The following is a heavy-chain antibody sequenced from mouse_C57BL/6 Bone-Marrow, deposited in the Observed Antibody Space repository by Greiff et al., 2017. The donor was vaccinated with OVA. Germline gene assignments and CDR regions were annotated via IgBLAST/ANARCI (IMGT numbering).Heavy chain of an antibody. D-gene: IGHD2-3*01. CDR1: GYAFSSSW. Sequence: QVQLQQSGPELVKPGASVKISCKASGYAFSSSWMNWVKQRPGKGLEWIGRIYPGDGDTNYNGKFKGEATLTADKSSSTAYMQLSSLTSEDSAVYFCARGGWLPLDYWGQGTTLTVSS. CDR2: IYPGDGDT. CDR3: ARGGWLPLDY. J-gene: IGHJ2*01. V-gene: IGHV1-82*01.